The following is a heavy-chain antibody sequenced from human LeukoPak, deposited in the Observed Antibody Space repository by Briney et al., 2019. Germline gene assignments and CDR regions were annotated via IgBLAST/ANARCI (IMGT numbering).Heavy chain of an antibody. CDR3: ARAKDPYYYDSSGYSL. J-gene: IGHJ4*02. D-gene: IGHD3-22*01. V-gene: IGHV1-18*01. Sequence: ASVKVSCKASGYTLTIYGITWVRQAPGQGLEWMGWISAYNGNTNYAQKLQGRVTMTTDTSTSTAYMELRSLRSDDTAVYYCARAKDPYYYDSSGYSLWGQGTLVTVSS. CDR2: ISAYNGNT. CDR1: GYTLTIYG.